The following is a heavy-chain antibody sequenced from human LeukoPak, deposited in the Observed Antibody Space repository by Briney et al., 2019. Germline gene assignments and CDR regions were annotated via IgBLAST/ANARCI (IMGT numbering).Heavy chain of an antibody. CDR1: GYTFSNYC. D-gene: IGHD5-18*01. J-gene: IGHJ4*02. V-gene: IGHV1-46*01. Sequence: GASVKVSCKASGYTFSNYCMHWVRQAPGQGLEWMGIINPSGGGTSYAQKFQGRVTMTRDTSSTTVYMELSSLRSEDTAVYYCAREIGPRQLHLWGSAFDYWGQGTLVTVSS. CDR2: INPSGGGT. CDR3: AREIGPRQLHLWGSAFDY.